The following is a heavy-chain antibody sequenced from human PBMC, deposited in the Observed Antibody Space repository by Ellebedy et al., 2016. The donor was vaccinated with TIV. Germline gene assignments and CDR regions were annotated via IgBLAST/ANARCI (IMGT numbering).Heavy chain of an antibody. CDR1: GYTFSSYG. J-gene: IGHJ4*02. Sequence: AASVKVSCKASGYTFSSYGITWVRQAPRQGLEWMGWISAYNGNTNYAQKLQGRVTMTTDTSTSTAYMELRSLRSDDTAVYYCSRDCSSTSCYMAADYWGQGTLVTVSS. V-gene: IGHV1-18*01. CDR2: ISAYNGNT. D-gene: IGHD2-2*02. CDR3: SRDCSSTSCYMAADY.